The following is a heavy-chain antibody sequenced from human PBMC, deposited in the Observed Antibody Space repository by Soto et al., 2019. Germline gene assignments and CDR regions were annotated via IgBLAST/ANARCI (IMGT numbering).Heavy chain of an antibody. V-gene: IGHV4-59*01. Sequence: SETLSLTCTVSGGSISSYYWSWIRQPPGKGLEWIGYIYYSGSTNYNPSLKSRVTISVDTSKNQFSLKLSSVTAADTAVYYCARTDIVVVPAAMRGHYYYYMDVWGKGTTVTVSS. CDR2: IYYSGST. D-gene: IGHD2-2*01. CDR1: GGSISSYY. J-gene: IGHJ6*03. CDR3: ARTDIVVVPAAMRGHYYYYMDV.